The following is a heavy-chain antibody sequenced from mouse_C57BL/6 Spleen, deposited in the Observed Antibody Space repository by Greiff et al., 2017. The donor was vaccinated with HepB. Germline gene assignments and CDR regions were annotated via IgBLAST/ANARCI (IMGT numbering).Heavy chain of an antibody. CDR1: GYTFTSYW. CDR2: IYPGSGST. CDR3: ARDYGSSDGYFDY. V-gene: IGHV1-55*01. J-gene: IGHJ2*01. D-gene: IGHD1-1*01. Sequence: VQLQQPGAELVKPGASVKMSCKASGYTFTSYWITWVKQRPGQGLEWIGDIYPGSGSTNYNEKFKSKATLTVDTSSSTAYMQLSSLTSEDSAVYYCARDYGSSDGYFDYWGQGTTLTVSS.